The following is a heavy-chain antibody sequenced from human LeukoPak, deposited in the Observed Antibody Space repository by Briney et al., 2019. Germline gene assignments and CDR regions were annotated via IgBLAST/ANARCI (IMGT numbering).Heavy chain of an antibody. CDR3: AISGTPLTEGAQFQDYGDY. CDR1: GGTFSSYA. D-gene: IGHD2-15*01. J-gene: IGHJ4*02. Sequence: GASVKVSCKASGGTFSSYAISWVRQAPGQGLEWMGRIIPILGIANYAQRFQGRVTVTADKSTSTAYMELSSLRSEDTAVYYCAISGTPLTEGAQFQDYGDYWGQGTLVTVSS. V-gene: IGHV1-69*04. CDR2: IIPILGIA.